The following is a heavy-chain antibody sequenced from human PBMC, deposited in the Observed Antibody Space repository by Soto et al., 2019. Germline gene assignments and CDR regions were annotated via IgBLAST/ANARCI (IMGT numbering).Heavy chain of an antibody. J-gene: IGHJ6*02. Sequence: SETLSLTCTVSGGSISSGGYYWTWIRQHPGKGLEWIAYIYHSGYTFYDPSLKSRVTMSVDTSKNQFSLKLRSVTAADTAVYYCAKWEGLGSDYYYYAMDVWGQGTTVTVSS. CDR3: AKWEGLGSDYYYYAMDV. CDR2: IYHSGYT. D-gene: IGHD1-26*01. CDR1: GGSISSGGYY. V-gene: IGHV4-31*03.